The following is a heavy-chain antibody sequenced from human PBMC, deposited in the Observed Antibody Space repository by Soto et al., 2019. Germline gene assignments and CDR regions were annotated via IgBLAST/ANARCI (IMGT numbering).Heavy chain of an antibody. V-gene: IGHV4-61*01. CDR3: ARVGSSCHSGGCYYYYGLGV. D-gene: IGHD1-26*01. J-gene: IGHJ6*02. CDR2: IYYSGST. Sequence: QVRLQESGPGLVKPSETLSLSCLVSGDSVGNGPYYWSWIRQSPGEGLEWIAFIYYSGSTNVHPSHESRVNITMDLSKNQFFLELRSVTAADAAVYFCARVGSSCHSGGCYYYYGLGVWGQGTTVAISS. CDR1: GDSVGNGPYY.